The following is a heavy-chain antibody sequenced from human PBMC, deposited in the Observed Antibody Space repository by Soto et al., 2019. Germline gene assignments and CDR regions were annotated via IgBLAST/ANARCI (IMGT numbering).Heavy chain of an antibody. J-gene: IGHJ6*02. CDR2: INHSGST. D-gene: IGHD2-2*01. CDR1: GGSFSGYY. Sequence: QVQLQQWGAGLLKPSETLSLTCAVYGGSFSGYYWSWIRQPPGKGLEWIGEINHSGSTNYNPSLKSRVTIAVDTYKNQFSLKLSSVTAADTAVYYCARGDIVVVPAAMVYYYYGMDVWGQGTTVTFSS. V-gene: IGHV4-34*01. CDR3: ARGDIVVVPAAMVYYYYGMDV.